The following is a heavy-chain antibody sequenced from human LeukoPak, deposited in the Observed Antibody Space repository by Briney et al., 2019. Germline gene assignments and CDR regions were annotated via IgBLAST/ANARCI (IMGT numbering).Heavy chain of an antibody. V-gene: IGHV4-61*08. Sequence: SETLSLTCGVSGGSFNSDDYYWNWIRQPPGRGLEWIGYIYYGGSTNYNPSLRSQVTISMDTSKNQFSLKVNSVTAADTAVYYCARGYCSSTSCHLLYYYYGMDVWGQGTTVTVSS. D-gene: IGHD2-2*01. CDR1: GGSFNSDDYY. CDR3: ARGYCSSTSCHLLYYYYGMDV. J-gene: IGHJ6*02. CDR2: IYYGGST.